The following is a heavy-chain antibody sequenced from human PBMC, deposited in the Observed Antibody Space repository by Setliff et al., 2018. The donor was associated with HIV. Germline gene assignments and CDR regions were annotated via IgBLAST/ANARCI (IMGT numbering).Heavy chain of an antibody. D-gene: IGHD6-19*01. Sequence: SETLSLTCTVSGGSISSYYWSWIWQPPGKGLEWIGYIYTSGSVNYNPSLNSRVTISVDTSKNQFSLKVNSVTAADTAVYYCAGSPRIGVAGEFEYWGQGTLVTVSS. CDR3: AGSPRIGVAGEFEY. V-gene: IGHV4-4*09. CDR2: IYTSGSV. CDR1: GGSISSYY. J-gene: IGHJ4*02.